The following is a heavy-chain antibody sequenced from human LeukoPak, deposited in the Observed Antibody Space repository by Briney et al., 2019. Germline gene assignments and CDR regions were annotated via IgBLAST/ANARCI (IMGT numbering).Heavy chain of an antibody. D-gene: IGHD6-19*01. CDR1: GFTFSDFY. CDR2: ISGSGNII. V-gene: IGHV3-11*01. CDR3: AREPATYSSDWWGGFDS. J-gene: IGHJ4*02. Sequence: GGSLRLSCAASGFTFSDFYMAWIRQAPGKGLEGVSYISGSGNIIYYADSVMGRFTISRDNAKNSLYLQINSLRADDTAVYYCAREPATYSSDWWGGFDSWGQGTLVTVSS.